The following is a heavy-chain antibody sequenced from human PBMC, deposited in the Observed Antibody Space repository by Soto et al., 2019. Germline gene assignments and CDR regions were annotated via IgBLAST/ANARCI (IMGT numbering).Heavy chain of an antibody. CDR1: GFTFSSYA. CDR3: AKDPRDGYDFGYFDY. J-gene: IGHJ4*02. V-gene: IGHV3-23*01. D-gene: IGHD5-12*01. CDR2: ISGSGGRT. Sequence: EVQLLESGGGLVQPGGSLRLSCAASGFTFSSYAMSWVRQTPGKGLEWVSVISGSGGRTWYGDSVKGRFTISRDNPKNTLYLQMNSLRAEDTDVYYCAKDPRDGYDFGYFDYWGQGTLVTVSS.